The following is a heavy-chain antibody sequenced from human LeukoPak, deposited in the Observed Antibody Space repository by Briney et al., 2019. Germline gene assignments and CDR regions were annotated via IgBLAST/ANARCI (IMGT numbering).Heavy chain of an antibody. CDR1: GFSFSNYW. Sequence: GGSLRLSCAASGFSFSNYWMTWLRQAPGKGLEWVANIRGDESRKYYLDSVTGRFTISRDNAKNSLYLQMNSLRAEDTAVYYCARDANYQVSSDYYDAFDIWGQGTMVTVSS. CDR3: ARDANYQVSSDYYDAFDI. D-gene: IGHD3-22*01. J-gene: IGHJ3*02. V-gene: IGHV3-7*01. CDR2: IRGDESRK.